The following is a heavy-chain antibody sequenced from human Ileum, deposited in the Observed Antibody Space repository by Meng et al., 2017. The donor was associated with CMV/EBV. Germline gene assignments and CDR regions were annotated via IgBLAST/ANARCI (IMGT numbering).Heavy chain of an antibody. Sequence: AYVSSGSYYWNWIRQSPGKPLEWIAYIYYTGSTNYNPSLESRVTVSVDASKNQFSLKLRSVTAADTAVYFCAREDGNGYNYTPHFDYWGQGILVTVSS. D-gene: IGHD5-24*01. J-gene: IGHJ4*02. CDR2: IYYTGST. CDR3: AREDGNGYNYTPHFDY. V-gene: IGHV4-61*01. CDR1: AYVSSGSYY.